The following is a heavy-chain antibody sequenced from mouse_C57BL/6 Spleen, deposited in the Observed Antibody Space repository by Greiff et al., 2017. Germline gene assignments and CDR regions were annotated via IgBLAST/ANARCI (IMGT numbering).Heavy chain of an antibody. CDR2: IHPNSGST. J-gene: IGHJ2*01. D-gene: IGHD1-1*01. CDR1: GYTFTSYW. CDR3: ARYYYGSSWYYFDY. V-gene: IGHV1-64*01. Sequence: VQLQQPGAELVKPGASVKLSCKASGYTFTSYWMHWVKQRPGQGLEWIGMIHPNSGSTNDNEKFKGKATLTVDKSSSTAYMQLSSLTSEDSAVYYCARYYYGSSWYYFDYWGQGTTLTVSS.